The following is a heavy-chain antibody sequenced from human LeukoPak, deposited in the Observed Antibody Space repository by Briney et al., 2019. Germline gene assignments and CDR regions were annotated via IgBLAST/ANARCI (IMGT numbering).Heavy chain of an antibody. CDR2: INHSGST. V-gene: IGHV4-34*01. Sequence: PSETLSLTCAVYGESFSGYYWSWIRQPPGKGLEWIGEINHSGSTNYNPSLKSRVTISVDTSKNQFSLKLSSVTAADTAVYYCARKRRFLEWLSFDYWGQGTLVTVSS. CDR3: ARKRRFLEWLSFDY. D-gene: IGHD3-3*01. CDR1: GESFSGYY. J-gene: IGHJ4*02.